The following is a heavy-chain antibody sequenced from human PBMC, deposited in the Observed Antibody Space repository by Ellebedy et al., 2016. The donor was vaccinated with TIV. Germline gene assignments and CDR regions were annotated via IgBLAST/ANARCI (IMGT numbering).Heavy chain of an antibody. J-gene: IGHJ4*02. CDR3: TTVYRYKYDSV. D-gene: IGHD3-16*01. CDR1: GFTFSNAW. V-gene: IGHV3-15*01. CDR2: IKSNTDGGAA. Sequence: GGSLRLSCAASGFTFSNAWMNWVRQAPGKGLEWVGRIKSNTDGGAADYAAPVKGRFTISRDDSKHTLYLQMNSLKTEDTAVYFCTTVYRYKYDSVWGQGTLVTVSS.